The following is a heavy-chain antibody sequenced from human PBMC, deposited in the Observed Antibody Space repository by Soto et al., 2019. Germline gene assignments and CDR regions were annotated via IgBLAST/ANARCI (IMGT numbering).Heavy chain of an antibody. CDR2: ISAYNGNT. V-gene: IGHV1-18*04. D-gene: IGHD6-19*01. CDR3: PRRVPYSSGWSFDY. CDR1: GYTFTSYG. Sequence: QVQLVQSRTEVKKPGASVKVSCKASGYTFTSYGISWVRQAPGQGLEWMGWISAYNGNTNYAQKHQGRVTMTTDTSTSTTYMELRSLRSDDTAVYYCPRRVPYSSGWSFDYWGQGTLVTVSS. J-gene: IGHJ4*02.